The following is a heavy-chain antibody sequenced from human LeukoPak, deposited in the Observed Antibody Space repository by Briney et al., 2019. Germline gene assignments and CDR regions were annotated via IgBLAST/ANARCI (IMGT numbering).Heavy chain of an antibody. CDR2: MYSDGST. Sequence: GGSLRLSCAASVFMVSSDYMSWVRQAPGKGLEWVSVMYSDGSTYYADSVKGRFTISRDNSKNTLYLQMNSLRAEDTAVYYCARIWNYGYWGQGTLVTVSS. V-gene: IGHV3-53*01. CDR1: VFMVSSDY. CDR3: ARIWNYGY. D-gene: IGHD1-7*01. J-gene: IGHJ4*02.